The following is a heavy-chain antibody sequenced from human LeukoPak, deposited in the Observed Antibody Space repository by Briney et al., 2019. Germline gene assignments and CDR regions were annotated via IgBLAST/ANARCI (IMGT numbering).Heavy chain of an antibody. V-gene: IGHV1-24*01. J-gene: IGHJ2*01. D-gene: IGHD3-10*01. CDR2: FDPEDGET. Sequence: ASVKVPCKVSGYTLTELSMHWVRQAPGKGLEWMGGFDPEDGETIYAQKFQGRVTMTEDTSTDTAYMELSSLRSEDTAVYYCARSNYYGSGRYWYFDLWGRGTLVTVSS. CDR1: GYTLTELS. CDR3: ARSNYYGSGRYWYFDL.